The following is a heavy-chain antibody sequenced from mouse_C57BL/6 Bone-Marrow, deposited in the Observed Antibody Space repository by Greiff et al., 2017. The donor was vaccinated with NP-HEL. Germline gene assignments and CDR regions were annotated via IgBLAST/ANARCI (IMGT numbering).Heavy chain of an antibody. CDR1: GYAFTNYL. D-gene: IGHD1-1*01. CDR3: ARKVEYFDV. Sequence: VKLQESGAELVRPGTSVKVSCKASGYAFTNYLIEWVKQRPGQGLEWIGVINPGSGGTNYNEKFKGKATLTADKSSSTAYMQLSSLTSEDSAVYFCARKVEYFDVWGTGTTVTVSS. J-gene: IGHJ1*03. V-gene: IGHV1-54*01. CDR2: INPGSGGT.